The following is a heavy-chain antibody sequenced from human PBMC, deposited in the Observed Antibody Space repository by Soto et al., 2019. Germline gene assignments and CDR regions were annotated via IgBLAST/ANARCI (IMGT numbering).Heavy chain of an antibody. CDR2: IKSKTDGGTT. Sequence: GGSLRLSCAASGFTVSSNYMSWVRQAPGKGLEWVGRIKSKTDGGTTDYAAPVKGRFTISRDDSKNTLYLQMNSLKTEDTAVYYCTTLQLWSSFDYWGQGTLVTVSS. CDR3: TTLQLWSSFDY. D-gene: IGHD5-18*01. CDR1: GFTVSSNY. V-gene: IGHV3-15*01. J-gene: IGHJ4*02.